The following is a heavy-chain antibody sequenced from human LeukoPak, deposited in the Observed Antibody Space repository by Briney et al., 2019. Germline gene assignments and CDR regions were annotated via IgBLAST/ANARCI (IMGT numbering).Heavy chain of an antibody. CDR1: GFTFSSYG. V-gene: IGHV3-30*18. Sequence: GRSLRLSCAASGFTFSSYGMHWVRQAPGKGLEWVAVISYDGSNKYYADSVKGRFTISRDNSKNTLYLQMNSLRAEDTAVYYCAKVTRLEYYYYGMDVWGQGTTVTVSS. J-gene: IGHJ6*02. D-gene: IGHD1-14*01. CDR3: AKVTRLEYYYYGMDV. CDR2: ISYDGSNK.